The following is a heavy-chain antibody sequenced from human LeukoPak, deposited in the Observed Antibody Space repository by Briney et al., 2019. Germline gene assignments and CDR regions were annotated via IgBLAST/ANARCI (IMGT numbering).Heavy chain of an antibody. D-gene: IGHD5-18*01. V-gene: IGHV3-21*01. CDR2: ISSSSSYI. J-gene: IGHJ4*02. Sequence: GGSLRLSCAASGFTFSSYSMNWVRQAPGKGLEWVSSISSSSSYIYYADSVKGRFTISRDNAKNSLYLQMNSLRAEDTAVYYCAREKMGYSYGLLDYWGQGTLVTVSS. CDR3: AREKMGYSYGLLDY. CDR1: GFTFSSYS.